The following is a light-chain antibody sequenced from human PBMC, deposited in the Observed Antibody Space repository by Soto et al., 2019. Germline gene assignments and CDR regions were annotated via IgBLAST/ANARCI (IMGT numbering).Light chain of an antibody. CDR2: SDN. CDR3: AAWDDSLRGRV. CDR1: NSNIGSNT. V-gene: IGLV1-44*01. Sequence: QAVVTQPPSASGTPGQRVTISCSGSNSNIGSNTVSWYQQLPGTAPKSLIYSDNQRPSGVPDRISGSRSGTSASLAISGLQSDDEAKYYCAAWDDSLRGRVFGGGTKLTVL. J-gene: IGLJ2*01.